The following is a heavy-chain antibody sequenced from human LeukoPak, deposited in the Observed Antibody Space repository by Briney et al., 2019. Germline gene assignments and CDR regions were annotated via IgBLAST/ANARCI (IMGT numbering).Heavy chain of an antibody. D-gene: IGHD2-15*01. CDR1: GGSFSGYY. J-gene: IGHJ4*02. CDR2: INHSGST. Sequence: PSETLSLTCAVYGGSFSGYYWSWIRQPPGKGLEWIGEINHSGSTNYNPSLKSRVTISVDTSKNQFSLKLSSVTAADTAVYYCARGSGQWSFDYWGQGTLVTVSS. V-gene: IGHV4-34*01. CDR3: ARGSGQWSFDY.